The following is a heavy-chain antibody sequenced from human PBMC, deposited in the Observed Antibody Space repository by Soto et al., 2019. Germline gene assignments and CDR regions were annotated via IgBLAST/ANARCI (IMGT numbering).Heavy chain of an antibody. CDR3: ARIVESGYTIDFDL. J-gene: IGHJ2*01. V-gene: IGHV4-30-4*01. CDR2: IYYSGST. D-gene: IGHD3-16*02. CDR1: GGSISSGDYY. Sequence: QVQLQESGPGLVKPSQTLSLNCTVPGGSISSGDYYWSWIRQPPGKGLEWIGYIYYSGSTNYNPYLSSRVTISVDTSKNQFSLNLSSVTAADTAVYYCARIVESGYTIDFDLWGRGTLVTVSS.